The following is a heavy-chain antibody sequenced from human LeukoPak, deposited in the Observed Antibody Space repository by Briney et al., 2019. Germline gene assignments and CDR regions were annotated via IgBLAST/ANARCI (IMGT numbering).Heavy chain of an antibody. CDR2: ISSSSSYI. D-gene: IGHD3-16*01. V-gene: IGHV3-21*01. CDR3: ARDGGSGNPVFVHDY. CDR1: GFTFSSYS. Sequence: PGGSLRLSCAASGFTFSSYSMNWVCQAPGKGLEWVSSISSSSSYIYYADSVKGRFTISRDNAKNSLYLQMNSLRAEDTAVYYCARDGGSGNPVFVHDYWGQGTLVTVSS. J-gene: IGHJ4*02.